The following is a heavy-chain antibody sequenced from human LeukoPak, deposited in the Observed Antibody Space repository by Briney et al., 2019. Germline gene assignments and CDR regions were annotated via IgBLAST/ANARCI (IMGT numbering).Heavy chain of an antibody. D-gene: IGHD1-14*01. Sequence: GGSLRLSCTASGLTFSTSGFNWVRQAPGQGLEWVASIGPTGSDRYHADSIKGRFTISRDNANNFLYLQMNSLRAEDTAVYYCATETNGRHYDYWGQGTLLTVSS. V-gene: IGHV3-21*06. J-gene: IGHJ4*02. CDR3: ATETNGRHYDY. CDR2: IGPTGSDR. CDR1: GLTFSTSG.